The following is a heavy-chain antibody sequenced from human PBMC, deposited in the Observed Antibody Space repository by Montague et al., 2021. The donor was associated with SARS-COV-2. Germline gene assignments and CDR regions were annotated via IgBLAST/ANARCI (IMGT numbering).Heavy chain of an antibody. Sequence: SETLSLTCAVYGGSFSGYYWCWIRLPPGKGLEWIWEINHSGSTNYHPSLKSPVTISVDTSKNQFSLKLSSVTAADTAVYYCARGRGTALFRRVYFGMDVWGRGTTVTVSS. V-gene: IGHV4-34*01. CDR3: ARGRGTALFRRVYFGMDV. CDR1: GGSFSGYY. J-gene: IGHJ6*02. CDR2: INHSGST. D-gene: IGHD1-1*01.